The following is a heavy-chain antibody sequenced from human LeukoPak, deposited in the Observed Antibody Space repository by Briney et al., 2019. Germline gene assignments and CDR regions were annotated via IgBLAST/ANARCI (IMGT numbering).Heavy chain of an antibody. CDR3: AREQQLDAFDI. V-gene: IGHV1-2*02. CDR1: GHTFTGYY. CDR2: INPNSGGT. D-gene: IGHD6-13*01. J-gene: IGHJ3*02. Sequence: ASVKVSCKASGHTFTGYYMHWVRQAPGQGLEWMGWINPNSGGTNYAQKFQGRVTMTRDTSISAAYMELSRLRSDDTAVYYCAREQQLDAFDIWGQGTMVAVSS.